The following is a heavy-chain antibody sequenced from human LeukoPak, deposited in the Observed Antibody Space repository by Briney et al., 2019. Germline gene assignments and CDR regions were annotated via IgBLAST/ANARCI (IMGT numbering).Heavy chain of an antibody. Sequence: ASVKVSCKASGYSFSGHYIHWVRQAPGQGLEWMGQINPNSGGTNYAQNFQGRVTMTRDTSISTAYMELSRLRSDDTAVYYCAREPITIFGVITPHDAFDIWGQGTMVTVSS. CDR2: INPNSGGT. J-gene: IGHJ3*02. CDR3: AREPITIFGVITPHDAFDI. D-gene: IGHD3-3*01. CDR1: GYSFSGHY. V-gene: IGHV1-2*06.